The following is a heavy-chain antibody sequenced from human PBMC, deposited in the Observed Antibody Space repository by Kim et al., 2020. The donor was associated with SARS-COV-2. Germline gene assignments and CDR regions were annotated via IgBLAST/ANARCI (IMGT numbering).Heavy chain of an antibody. V-gene: IGHV4-39*07. Sequence: SETLSLTCTVSGGSISSSSYYWGWIRQPPGKGLEWIGSIYYSGSTYYNPSLKSRVTISVDTSKNQFSLKLSSVTAADTAVYYCASGLLLWFGETPYYFDYWGQGTLVTVSS. J-gene: IGHJ4*02. CDR3: ASGLLLWFGETPYYFDY. CDR2: IYYSGST. D-gene: IGHD3-10*01. CDR1: GGSISSSSYY.